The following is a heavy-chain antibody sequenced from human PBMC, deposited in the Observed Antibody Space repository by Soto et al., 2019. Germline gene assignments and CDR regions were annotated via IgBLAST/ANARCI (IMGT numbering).Heavy chain of an antibody. CDR3: ARHNGPLYVGYYYDMDV. CDR2: IYYSGYT. CDR1: GGSISNRSYY. J-gene: IGHJ6*02. V-gene: IGHV4-39*01. Sequence: SSETLSLTCTVSGGSISNRSYYWGWIRHLPGKGLEWIGSIYYSGYTYYNPSLKSRVTISVDTSKNQFSLKLSSATAADTAVYYCARHNGPLYVGYYYDMDVWGQGTTVT. D-gene: IGHD3-16*01.